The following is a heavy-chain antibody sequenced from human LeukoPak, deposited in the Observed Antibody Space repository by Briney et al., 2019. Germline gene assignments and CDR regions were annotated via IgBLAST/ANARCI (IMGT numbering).Heavy chain of an antibody. Sequence: PGGSLRLSCTASGFNFGDYAMSWVRQAPGKGLEWVGLIRSKAYGGTSEYAASVKGRFTISRDDSKSIAYLQMNSLKTEDTAVYYCAKRGADCSGGSCPSNYYYYMDVWGKGTTVTVSS. CDR3: AKRGADCSGGSCPSNYYYYMDV. V-gene: IGHV3-49*04. J-gene: IGHJ6*03. CDR1: GFNFGDYA. D-gene: IGHD2-15*01. CDR2: IRSKAYGGTS.